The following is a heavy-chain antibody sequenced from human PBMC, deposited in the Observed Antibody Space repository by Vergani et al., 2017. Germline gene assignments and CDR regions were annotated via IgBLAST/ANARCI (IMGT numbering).Heavy chain of an antibody. V-gene: IGHV3-21*01. CDR3: ARGPGIAVAGTHPPVGY. J-gene: IGHJ4*02. CDR1: GFTFSSYS. D-gene: IGHD6-19*01. Sequence: EVQLVESGGGLVKPGGSLRLSCAASGFTFSSYSMNWVRQAPGKGLEWVSSISSSSSYIYYADSVKGRFTISRDNAKNSLYLQMNSLRAEDTAVYNCARGPGIAVAGTHPPVGYWGEGTLVTVSS. CDR2: ISSSSSYI.